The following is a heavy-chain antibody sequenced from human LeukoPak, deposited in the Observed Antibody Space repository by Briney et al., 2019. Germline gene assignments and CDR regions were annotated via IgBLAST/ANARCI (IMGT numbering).Heavy chain of an antibody. Sequence: SETLSLTCTVSGGSISSYYWSWIRQPPGKGLEWIGYIYYSGSTNYNPSLKSRVTISVDTSKNQFSLKLSSVTAADTAVYYCARASYCGSGQNWFDPWGQGTLVTVSS. J-gene: IGHJ5*02. CDR2: IYYSGST. V-gene: IGHV4-59*01. CDR3: ARASYCGSGQNWFDP. D-gene: IGHD3-10*01. CDR1: GGSISSYY.